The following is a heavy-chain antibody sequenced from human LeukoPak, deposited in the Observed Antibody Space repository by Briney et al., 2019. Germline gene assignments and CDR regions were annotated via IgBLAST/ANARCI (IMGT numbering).Heavy chain of an antibody. CDR1: GFTFSSYS. D-gene: IGHD6-19*01. Sequence: GGSLRLSCAASGFTFSSYSMNWVRQAPGKGLEWVSSISSSSSYIYYADSVKGRFTISRDNAKNSLYLQMNSLRAEDTALYYCAKDRHEAVAGADFDYWGQGTLVTVSS. CDR2: ISSSSSYI. J-gene: IGHJ4*02. CDR3: AKDRHEAVAGADFDY. V-gene: IGHV3-21*04.